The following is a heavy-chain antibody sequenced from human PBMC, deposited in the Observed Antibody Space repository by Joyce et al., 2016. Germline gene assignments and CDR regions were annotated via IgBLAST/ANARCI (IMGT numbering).Heavy chain of an antibody. CDR3: TRIGDCSGGSCYEGWFDP. CDR1: GFIFGDYA. V-gene: IGHV3-49*05. CDR2: IRSKAYGGKT. D-gene: IGHD2-15*01. J-gene: IGHJ5*02. Sequence: EVQLVESGGGLVKPGRSLRLSCTSSGFIFGDYAMNWFRQAPGKGLEGVGVIRSKAYGGKTDYAASVKGRFTISRDDSKSIAYLQMNSLKTEDTAVYYCTRIGDCSGGSCYEGWFDPWGQGTLVTVSS.